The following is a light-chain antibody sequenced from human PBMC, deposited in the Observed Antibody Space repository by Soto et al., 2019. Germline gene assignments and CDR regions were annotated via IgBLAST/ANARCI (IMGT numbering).Light chain of an antibody. CDR1: QSVSSSS. J-gene: IGKJ2*01. Sequence: EIVLTQSPGTLSLSPGERATLSCRASQSVSSSSLAWYQQKPGQAPRLLIYGASSRATGIPDRFSGSGSGTDFILTISTLEPEDFAVYYCQQYGSSPRYTFGQGTKLKIK. CDR2: GAS. CDR3: QQYGSSPRYT. V-gene: IGKV3-20*01.